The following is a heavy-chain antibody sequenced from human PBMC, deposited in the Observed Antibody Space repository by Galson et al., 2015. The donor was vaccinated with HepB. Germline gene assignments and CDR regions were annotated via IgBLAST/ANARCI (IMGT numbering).Heavy chain of an antibody. D-gene: IGHD2-2*01. Sequence: SVKVSCKASGGTFSSYAISWVRQAPGQGLEWMGGIIPIFGTANYAQKFQGRVTITADESTSTAYMELSSLRSEDTAVYYCAREVGGYCSSTSCYSHAFDIWGQGTMVTVSS. V-gene: IGHV1-69*13. CDR1: GGTFSSYA. CDR3: AREVGGYCSSTSCYSHAFDI. CDR2: IIPIFGTA. J-gene: IGHJ3*02.